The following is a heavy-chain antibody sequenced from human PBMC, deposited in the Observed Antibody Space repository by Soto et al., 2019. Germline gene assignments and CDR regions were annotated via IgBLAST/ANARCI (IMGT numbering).Heavy chain of an antibody. V-gene: IGHV1-18*01. Sequence: QVPLVQSAGEVKKPGASVKVSCKASGYSFTSYGISWVRRAPGQGLEWMGWISPYNGHTQFVQRFQGRVTMTTDTSTKTAYMELRNLRSDDTAHYYCARDLTIVPATHPRLENYGMDVWGQGTTLIVSS. CDR1: GYSFTSYG. CDR2: ISPYNGHT. J-gene: IGHJ6*02. D-gene: IGHD2-2*01. CDR3: ARDLTIVPATHPRLENYGMDV.